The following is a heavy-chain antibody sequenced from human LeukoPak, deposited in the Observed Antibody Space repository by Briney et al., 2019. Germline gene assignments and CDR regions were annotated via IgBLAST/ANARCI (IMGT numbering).Heavy chain of an antibody. V-gene: IGHV3-23*01. CDR3: ARSRGPGSQWFDP. J-gene: IGHJ5*02. D-gene: IGHD3-10*01. CDR2: LSDRT. CDR1: GFTFSSYA. Sequence: QPGGSLRLSCAASGFTFSSYALSWVRQAPGKGLEWVSTLSDRTCYADSVQGRFTISRDNSKNTLYLQMERLRTDDTGEYFCARSRGPGSQWFDPWGQGTLVSVSS.